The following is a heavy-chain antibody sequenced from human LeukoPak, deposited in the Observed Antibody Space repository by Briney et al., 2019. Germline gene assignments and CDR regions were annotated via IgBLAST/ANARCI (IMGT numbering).Heavy chain of an antibody. CDR2: ISWNSGSI. D-gene: IGHD3-22*01. Sequence: GGSLRLSCAASGFTFDDYAMHWVRQAPGKGLEWVSGISWNSGSIGYADSVKGRFTISRDNAKNSLYLQMNSLRAEGTALYYCAKEGYYDSSGSQGVFFDYWGQGTLVTVSS. CDR1: GFTFDDYA. J-gene: IGHJ4*02. V-gene: IGHV3-9*01. CDR3: AKEGYYDSSGSQGVFFDY.